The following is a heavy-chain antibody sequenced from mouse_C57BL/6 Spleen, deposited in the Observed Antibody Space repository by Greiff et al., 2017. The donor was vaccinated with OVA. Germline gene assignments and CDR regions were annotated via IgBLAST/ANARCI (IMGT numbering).Heavy chain of an antibody. CDR3: ARRENYDYDGEEYYFDC. J-gene: IGHJ2*01. D-gene: IGHD2-4*01. Sequence: QVQLQQPGAELVKPGASVKMSCKASGYTFTSYWITWVKQRPGQGLEWIGDIYPGSGSTNYNEKFKSKATLTVDTSSSTAYMQLSSLTSEDSAVYYCARRENYDYDGEEYYFDCWGQGTTLTVSS. V-gene: IGHV1-55*01. CDR2: IYPGSGST. CDR1: GYTFTSYW.